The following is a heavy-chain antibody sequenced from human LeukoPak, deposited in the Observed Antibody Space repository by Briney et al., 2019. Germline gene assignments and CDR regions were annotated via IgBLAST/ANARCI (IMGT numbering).Heavy chain of an antibody. V-gene: IGHV3-74*01. Sequence: GSLRLSCAASGFIFSSYWMHWVRQAPGKGLVWVSRINSDGSSSSYADSVKGRFTISRDNAKNTLYLQMNSLRAEDTAVYYCARDPRDIVVVVSADYWGQGTLVTVSS. D-gene: IGHD2-15*01. CDR2: INSDGSSS. J-gene: IGHJ4*02. CDR3: ARDPRDIVVVVSADY. CDR1: GFIFSSYW.